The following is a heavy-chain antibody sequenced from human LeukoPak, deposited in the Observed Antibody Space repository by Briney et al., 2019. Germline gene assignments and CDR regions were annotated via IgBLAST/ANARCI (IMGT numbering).Heavy chain of an antibody. Sequence: SVKVSCKASGGTFSSYAISWVRQAPGQGLEWMGGILPIVGTANYAQKFQGRVTITADESTSTAYMELSSLRSEDTAVYYCASSFYYYGSGSYYIHWGQGTLVTVSS. V-gene: IGHV1-69*13. J-gene: IGHJ4*02. CDR2: ILPIVGTA. CDR1: GGTFSSYA. D-gene: IGHD3-10*01. CDR3: ASSFYYYGSGSYYIH.